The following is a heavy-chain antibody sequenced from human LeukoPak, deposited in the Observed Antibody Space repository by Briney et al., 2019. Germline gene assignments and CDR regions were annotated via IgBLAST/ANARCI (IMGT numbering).Heavy chain of an antibody. Sequence: SETLSLTCTVSAGSISTYYWSWIRQPPGKGLEWIGYIYYSGSTNYNPSLKSRVTISVDTSKNQFSLKLISVTAADTAVYYCARVSSYSGSYFDFDYWGQGTLVTVSS. J-gene: IGHJ4*02. V-gene: IGHV4-59*01. D-gene: IGHD1-26*01. CDR1: AGSISTYY. CDR2: IYYSGST. CDR3: ARVSSYSGSYFDFDY.